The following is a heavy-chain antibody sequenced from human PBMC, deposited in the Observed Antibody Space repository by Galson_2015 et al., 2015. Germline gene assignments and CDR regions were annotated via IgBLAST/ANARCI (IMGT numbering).Heavy chain of an antibody. J-gene: IGHJ4*02. CDR2: IVVGSGNT. CDR1: GFTFTSSA. D-gene: IGHD2-2*01. CDR3: ANRPLYPGYCSSTSCPTDDY. Sequence: SVKVSCKASGFTFTSSAMQWVRQARGQRLEWIGWIVVGSGNTNYAQKFQERVTITRDMSTSTAYMELSSLRAEDTAVYYCANRPLYPGYCSSTSCPTDDYWGQGTLVTVSS. V-gene: IGHV1-58*02.